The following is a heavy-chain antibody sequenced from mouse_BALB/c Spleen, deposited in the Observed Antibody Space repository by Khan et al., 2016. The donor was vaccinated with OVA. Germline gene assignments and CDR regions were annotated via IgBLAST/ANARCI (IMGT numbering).Heavy chain of an antibody. CDR1: GFSLTSYG. CDR3: ARGQYGNSAWFAN. D-gene: IGHD2-1*01. J-gene: IGHJ3*01. CDR2: IWAGGRT. V-gene: IGHV2-9*02. Sequence: QVQLKESGPGLVAPSQSLSITCTVAGFSLTSYGVHWVRQPPGKGLEWLGVIWAGGRTNYNSALMSRLIISKDNSKSQVLLKMNSLQTDDTAMYYCARGQYGNSAWFANWGQGTLVTVSA.